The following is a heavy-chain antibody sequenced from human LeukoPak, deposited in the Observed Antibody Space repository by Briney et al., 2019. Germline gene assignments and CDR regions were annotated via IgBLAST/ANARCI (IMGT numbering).Heavy chain of an antibody. CDR1: GFTFSSYG. V-gene: IGHV3-30*02. Sequence: GGSLRLSCAASGFTFSSYGMHWVRQAPGKGLEWVAFIRYDGSNKYYADSVKGRFTISRDNSKNTLYLQMNSLRAEDTAVYYCARDTYYYDSSGDHAFDIWGQGTMVTVSS. CDR3: ARDTYYYDSSGDHAFDI. J-gene: IGHJ3*02. D-gene: IGHD3-22*01. CDR2: IRYDGSNK.